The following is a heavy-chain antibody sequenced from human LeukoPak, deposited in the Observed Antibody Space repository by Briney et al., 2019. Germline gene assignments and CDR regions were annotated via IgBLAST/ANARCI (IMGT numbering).Heavy chain of an antibody. D-gene: IGHD6-19*01. CDR3: ARHGSGYSSVFDY. J-gene: IGHJ4*02. V-gene: IGHV4-59*08. CDR1: GGSITNYY. CDR2: LYYTGST. Sequence: SETLSLTCTVSGGSITNYYWGWIRQPPGKGLEWIGYLYYTGSTNYNPSLKSRVTISADMSKNQFSLKLRSMTAADTAVYYCARHGSGYSSVFDYWGQGTLVTVSS.